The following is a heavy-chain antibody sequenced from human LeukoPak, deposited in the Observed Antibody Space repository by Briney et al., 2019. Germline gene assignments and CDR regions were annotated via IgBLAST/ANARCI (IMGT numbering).Heavy chain of an antibody. D-gene: IGHD1-26*01. CDR1: GGSISSYY. V-gene: IGHV4-4*09. Sequence: SETLSLTCTVSGGSISSYYCSWIPQPPVKGLEWIGYIYTSGSTNYNPSLTSRVTRSVDTSKNQFSLKLSSLTAADTAVYDCARPVGATGGWFDPWGQGTLVTVSS. CDR3: ARPVGATGGWFDP. CDR2: IYTSGST. J-gene: IGHJ5*02.